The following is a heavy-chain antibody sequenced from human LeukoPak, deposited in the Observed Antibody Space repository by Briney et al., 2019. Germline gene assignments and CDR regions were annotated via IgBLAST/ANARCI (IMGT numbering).Heavy chain of an antibody. D-gene: IGHD3-3*01. CDR2: ISSSSSYI. CDR1: GFTFSSYS. CDR3: ATDRRYYDFWSGQKPSYNWFDP. Sequence: GGSLRLSCAASGFTFSSYSMNWVRQAPGKGLEWVSSISSSSSYIYYADSVKGRFTISRDNAKNSLYLQMNSLRAEDTAVYYCATDRRYYDFWSGQKPSYNWFDPWGQGTLVTVSS. V-gene: IGHV3-21*01. J-gene: IGHJ5*02.